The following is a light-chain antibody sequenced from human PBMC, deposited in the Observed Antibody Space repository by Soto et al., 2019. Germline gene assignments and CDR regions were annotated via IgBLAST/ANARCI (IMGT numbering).Light chain of an antibody. CDR1: QNINKW. Sequence: DIQMTQSPSTLSASVGDRVTITCRASQNINKWLAWYQRKPGKVSKLLIYDTSSLESGVPSRFSGSRSGTELSLTISSLQPGDFATYYCQQYHDLWTFGQGTQVET. V-gene: IGKV1-5*01. CDR3: QQYHDLWT. CDR2: DTS. J-gene: IGKJ1*01.